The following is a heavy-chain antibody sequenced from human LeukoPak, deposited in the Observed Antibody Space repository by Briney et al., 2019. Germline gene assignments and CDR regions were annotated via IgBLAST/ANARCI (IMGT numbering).Heavy chain of an antibody. CDR1: GFTFSSYA. V-gene: IGHV3-30-3*01. D-gene: IGHD2-2*01. CDR2: ISYDGSNK. CDR3: ASSVVVPADWFDP. J-gene: IGHJ5*02. Sequence: GGSLRLSCAASGFTFSSYAMHWARQAPGKGLEWVAVISYDGSNKYYADSVKGRFTISRDNSKNTLYLQMNSLRAEDTAVYYCASSVVVPADWFDPWGQGTLVTVSS.